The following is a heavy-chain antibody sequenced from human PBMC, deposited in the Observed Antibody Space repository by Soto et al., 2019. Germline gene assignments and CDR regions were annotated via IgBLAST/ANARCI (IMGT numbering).Heavy chain of an antibody. CDR1: GDSVSNYF. D-gene: IGHD2-21*01. J-gene: IGHJ4*02. V-gene: IGHV4-59*08. CDR2: IHYSGTT. Sequence: QVQLQESGPGLVKPSENLSLTCTDSGDSVSNYFWSWIRQPPGKGLEWIGFIHYSGTTNYNPSLKSRVTISVDTPKNQFSLKLTSVTAADTAVYYCARHPRTSGGERTFDYWGQGTMVTVSS. CDR3: ARHPRTSGGERTFDY.